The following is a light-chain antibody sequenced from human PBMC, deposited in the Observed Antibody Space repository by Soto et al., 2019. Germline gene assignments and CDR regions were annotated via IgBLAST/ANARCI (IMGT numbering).Light chain of an antibody. CDR1: SSDVGTFNF. J-gene: IGLJ2*01. Sequence: QSALAQPRSVSGSPGQSVTISCTGTSSDVGTFNFVSWYQHHPGNAPKFIIFDVSKRPSGVPDRFSGSKSGNTASLTISGLQTEDEADYYCSSYAGTYTVFGGGTKVTVL. CDR2: DVS. CDR3: SSYAGTYTV. V-gene: IGLV2-11*01.